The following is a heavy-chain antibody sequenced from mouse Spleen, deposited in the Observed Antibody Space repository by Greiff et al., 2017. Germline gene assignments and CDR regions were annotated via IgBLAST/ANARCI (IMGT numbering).Heavy chain of an antibody. Sequence: QVQLQQSGPELVKPGASVKISCKASGYAFSSSWMNWVKQRPGKGLEWIGRIYPGDGDTNYNGKFKGKATLTADKSSSTAYMQLSSLTSEDSAVYFCARGGMVTGYYYAMDYWGQGTSVTVSS. V-gene: IGHV1-82*01. J-gene: IGHJ4*01. CDR1: GYAFSSSW. D-gene: IGHD2-10*02. CDR3: ARGGMVTGYYYAMDY. CDR2: IYPGDGDT.